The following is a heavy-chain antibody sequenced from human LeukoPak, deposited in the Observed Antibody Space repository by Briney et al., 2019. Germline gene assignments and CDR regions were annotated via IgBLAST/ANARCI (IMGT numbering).Heavy chain of an antibody. D-gene: IGHD4-17*01. CDR3: AKDRVPYGEFDY. CDR1: GFTFSSYG. V-gene: IGHV3-30*18. CDR2: ISYDGSNK. J-gene: IGHJ4*02. Sequence: GRSLRLSCAASGFTFSSYGMHWVRQAPGKGLEWVAVISYDGSNKYYADSVKGRFTISRDNSKNTLYLQMSSLRAEDTAVYYCAKDRVPYGEFDYWGQGTLVTVSS.